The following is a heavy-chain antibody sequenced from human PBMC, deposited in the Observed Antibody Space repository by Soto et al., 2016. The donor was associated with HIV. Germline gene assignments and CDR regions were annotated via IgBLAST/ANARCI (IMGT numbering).Heavy chain of an antibody. D-gene: IGHD6-13*01. J-gene: IGHJ4*02. V-gene: IGHV3-30*18. Sequence: VQLVESGGGVVQPGRSLRLSCAASGFTFSSYGMHWVRQAPGKGLEWVAVIWYDGSNKYYADSVKGRFTISRDNSKNTLYLQMNSLRAEDTAMYYCAKVSGYSSSWYGDYFDYWGQGTLVTVSS. CDR1: GFTFSSYG. CDR3: AKVSGYSSSWYGDYFDY. CDR2: IWYDGSNK.